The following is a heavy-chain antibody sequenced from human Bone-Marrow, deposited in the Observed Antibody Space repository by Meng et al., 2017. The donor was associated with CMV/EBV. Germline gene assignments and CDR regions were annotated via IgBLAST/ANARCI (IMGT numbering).Heavy chain of an antibody. J-gene: IGHJ4*02. CDR1: GFTFSDSV. Sequence: GESLKISCVASGFTFSDSVIHWVRQASGKGLEWVGRMRSKGDNYDAAYTATVKGRFTISRDDSKNTAYLQMNSLKTEDTAAYSCFSDYGDYWGQGTLVTVSS. V-gene: IGHV3-73*01. D-gene: IGHD6-19*01. CDR2: MRSKGDNYDA. CDR3: FSDYGDY.